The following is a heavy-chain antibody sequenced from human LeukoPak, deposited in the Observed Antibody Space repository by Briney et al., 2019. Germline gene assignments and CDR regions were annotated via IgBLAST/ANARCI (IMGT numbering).Heavy chain of an antibody. V-gene: IGHV4-34*01. CDR2: INHRGST. J-gene: IGHJ4*02. Sequence: KPSETLSLTCAVYGESLSKYCWTWIRQSPGKGLEWIGEINHRGSTNLNPSLKSRVTLSVDTSKHQFSLKLTSVTAADTAVYYCSTRGDWGQGSLVTVSS. CDR1: GESLSKYC. CDR3: STRGD.